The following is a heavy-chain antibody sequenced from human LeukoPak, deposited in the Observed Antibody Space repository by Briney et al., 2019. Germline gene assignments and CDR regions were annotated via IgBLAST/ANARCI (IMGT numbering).Heavy chain of an antibody. Sequence: ASVKVSCKASGYTFTGYYMHWVRQAPGQGLEWMGWINTKTGNPTYAQGFTGRFVFSLDTSVSTAYLQNNGLKTEDTALYYCARISSGWPYWGQGTLVTVSS. D-gene: IGHD6-19*01. CDR3: ARISSGWPY. V-gene: IGHV7-4-1*02. J-gene: IGHJ4*02. CDR1: GYTFTGYY. CDR2: INTKTGNP.